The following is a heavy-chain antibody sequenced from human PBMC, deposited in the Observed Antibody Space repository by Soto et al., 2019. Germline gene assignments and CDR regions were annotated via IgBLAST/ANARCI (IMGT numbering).Heavy chain of an antibody. CDR2: INPSGGST. CDR1: GYTFTSYY. Sequence: ASVKVSCKASGYTFTSYYMHWVRQAPGQGLEWMGIINPSGGSTSYAQKFQGRVTMTRDTSTSTVYMELSSLRSEDTAVYYCVRSDIVVVVAATHPEFDYWGQGTLVPVSS. J-gene: IGHJ4*02. V-gene: IGHV1-46*03. D-gene: IGHD2-15*01. CDR3: VRSDIVVVVAATHPEFDY.